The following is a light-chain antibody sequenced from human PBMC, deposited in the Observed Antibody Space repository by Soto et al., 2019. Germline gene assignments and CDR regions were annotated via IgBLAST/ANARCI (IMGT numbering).Light chain of an antibody. J-gene: IGKJ3*01. CDR3: QQYGTSPPT. V-gene: IGKV3-20*01. Sequence: EIVLTQSPGTLSLSPGERATLSCRASQSASRNSLAWYQQQPGQAPRLLIYDASSRATDIPDRFSGSGSGTDFTLIVSRLEPEDFAVYFCQQYGTSPPTFGPGTKVDIK. CDR1: QSASRNS. CDR2: DAS.